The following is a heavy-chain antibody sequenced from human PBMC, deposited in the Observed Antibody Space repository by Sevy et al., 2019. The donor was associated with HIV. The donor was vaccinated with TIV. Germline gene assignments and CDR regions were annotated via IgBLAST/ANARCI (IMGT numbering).Heavy chain of an antibody. D-gene: IGHD3-10*01. CDR2: IKSKTDGGTT. J-gene: IGHJ4*02. CDR1: GFTFSNAW. Sequence: GGSLRLSCAASGFTFSNAWMSWVRQAPGKGLEWVGRIKSKTDGGTTDNASPVKGRITISRADSKNTLYLQMNSRKTEDTATYYCNTESKKRGLSALLDYWGQGTLVTVSS. CDR3: NTESKKRGLSALLDY. V-gene: IGHV3-15*01.